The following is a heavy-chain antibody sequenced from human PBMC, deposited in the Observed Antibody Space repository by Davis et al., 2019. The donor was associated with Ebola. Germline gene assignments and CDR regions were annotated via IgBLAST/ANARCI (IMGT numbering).Heavy chain of an antibody. V-gene: IGHV4-59*12. CDR2: IYYSGST. Sequence: PSETLSLTCTVSGGSISSYYWSWIRQPPGKGLEWIGYIYYSGSTNYNPSLKSRVTISVDKSKNQMSLKLSSVTAADTAVYYCARGGSGGSIDYWGQGTLVTVSS. J-gene: IGHJ4*02. CDR3: ARGGSGGSIDY. CDR1: GGSISSYY. D-gene: IGHD2-15*01.